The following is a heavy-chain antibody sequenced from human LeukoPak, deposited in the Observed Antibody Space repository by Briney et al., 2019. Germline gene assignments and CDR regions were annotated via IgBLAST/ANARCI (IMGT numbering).Heavy chain of an antibody. CDR1: GFTFDDYA. D-gene: IGHD3-22*01. J-gene: IGHJ4*02. CDR3: AKAYYYDSSGYLDY. CDR2: ISWNSGSI. Sequence: GRPLRLSCAASGFTFDDYAMHWVRQAPGKGLEWVSGISWNSGSIGYADSVKGRFTISRDNAKNSLYLQMNSLRAEDTALYYCAKAYYYDSSGYLDYWGQGTLVTVSS. V-gene: IGHV3-9*01.